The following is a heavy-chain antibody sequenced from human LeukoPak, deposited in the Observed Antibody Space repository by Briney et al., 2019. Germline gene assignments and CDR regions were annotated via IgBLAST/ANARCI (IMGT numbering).Heavy chain of an antibody. D-gene: IGHD6-19*01. Sequence: GGSLRLSCAASGFTFSSYSMNWVRQAPGKGLEWVSSISSSSYIYYADSVKGRFTISRDNAKNSLYLQMNSLRAEDTAVYYCARTNRGIAVAGTGLRTGWFDPWGQGTLVTVSS. CDR3: ARTNRGIAVAGTGLRTGWFDP. J-gene: IGHJ5*02. CDR1: GFTFSSYS. V-gene: IGHV3-21*01. CDR2: ISSSSYI.